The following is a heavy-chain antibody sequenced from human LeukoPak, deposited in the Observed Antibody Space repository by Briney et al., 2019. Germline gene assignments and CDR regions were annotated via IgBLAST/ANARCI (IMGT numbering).Heavy chain of an antibody. V-gene: IGHV4-4*02. Sequence: SETLSLTCTVSLDSTTSNFWSWVRQPPGKGLEWIGEIHRSGSPNYNPSLQSRVTISIDRSRNQIALELSSVTAGDTAGYYCAGEILGGFNPGAYWGQGTLVTVSS. CDR1: LDSTTSNF. J-gene: IGHJ4*02. CDR2: IHRSGSP. D-gene: IGHD1-14*01. CDR3: AGEILGGFNPGAY.